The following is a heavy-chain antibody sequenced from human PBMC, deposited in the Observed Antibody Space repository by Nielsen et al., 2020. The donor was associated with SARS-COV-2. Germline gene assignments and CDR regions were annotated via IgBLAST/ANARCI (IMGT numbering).Heavy chain of an antibody. Sequence: ASVKVSCKASDNTFFSYSITWVRQAPGQGLEWMGWINPNSGGTNYAQKFQGWVTMTRDTSISTAYMELSRLRSDDTAVYYCARGGGMTGYSGHMDVWGKGTTVTVSS. V-gene: IGHV1-2*04. J-gene: IGHJ6*03. D-gene: IGHD3-9*01. CDR2: INPNSGGT. CDR1: DNTFFSYS. CDR3: ARGGGMTGYSGHMDV.